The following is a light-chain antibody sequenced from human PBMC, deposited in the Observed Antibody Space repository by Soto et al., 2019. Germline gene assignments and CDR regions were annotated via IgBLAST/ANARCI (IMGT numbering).Light chain of an antibody. CDR2: GAS. CDR1: QSISSN. Sequence: EIVMTQSPATLSVSPGERATLSCRASQSISSNLAWYQQKPGPAPRLLIYGASTRATGIPASFSGSGSGTEFTLTISSLQSEDFAVYYCQQYNNWPRTFGQGTKVEFK. CDR3: QQYNNWPRT. J-gene: IGKJ1*01. V-gene: IGKV3-15*01.